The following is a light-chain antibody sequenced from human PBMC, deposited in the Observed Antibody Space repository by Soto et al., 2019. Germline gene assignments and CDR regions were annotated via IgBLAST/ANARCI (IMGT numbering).Light chain of an antibody. CDR1: QSISSY. V-gene: IGKV3-15*01. J-gene: IGKJ2*01. CDR3: QQYNKWPLT. Sequence: EMVMTQSPATLSVSPGERATLSCRASQSISSYLAWYQQKPGQGPRLLIYGASTRATGIPARFSGSGSGTEFKLTISSLQSEDFAVYYCQQYNKWPLTFGQGTKLEIK. CDR2: GAS.